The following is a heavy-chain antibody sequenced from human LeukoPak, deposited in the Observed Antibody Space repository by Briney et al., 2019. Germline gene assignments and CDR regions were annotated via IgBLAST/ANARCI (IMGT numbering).Heavy chain of an antibody. J-gene: IGHJ4*02. Sequence: GASVKVFCKASGYSFTGYFLHWVRQAPGQGLEWMGWINPNNGLTNYTQKFKGRVTMTRDTSSATGYMELNRLTSDDTAVFYCARAWGSLYYFDHWGQGTLVTVSS. CDR1: GYSFTGYF. D-gene: IGHD3-16*01. CDR2: INPNNGLT. CDR3: ARAWGSLYYFDH. V-gene: IGHV1-2*02.